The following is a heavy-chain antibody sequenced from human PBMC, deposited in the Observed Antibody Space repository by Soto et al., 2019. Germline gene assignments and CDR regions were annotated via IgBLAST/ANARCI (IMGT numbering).Heavy chain of an antibody. Sequence: QVQLVQSGAEVKKPGSSVKVSCKASGGTFSSYAISWVRQAPGQGLEWMGGIIPIFGTANYAQKFQGRVTITADESTSTAYMELSSLRSEDTAVYYCARGEGGTTVTIYYYYGMEVWGQGTTVTVSS. J-gene: IGHJ6*02. CDR1: GGTFSSYA. CDR3: ARGEGGTTVTIYYYYGMEV. V-gene: IGHV1-69*01. CDR2: IIPIFGTA. D-gene: IGHD4-17*01.